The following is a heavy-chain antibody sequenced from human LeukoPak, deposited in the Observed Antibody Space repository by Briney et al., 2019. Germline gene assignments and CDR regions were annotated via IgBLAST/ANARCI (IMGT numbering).Heavy chain of an antibody. CDR2: IYSSGST. V-gene: IGHV4-4*08. CDR1: GGSISSYY. Sequence: SETLSLTCTVSGGSISSYYWSWIRQPPGKGLEWIGYIYSSGSTNYNPSLKSRVTISVDTSNNQFSLKLSSVTAADTAVYYCARDITNYFDSSASDAFDIWGQGTMVTVSS. D-gene: IGHD3-22*01. CDR3: ARDITNYFDSSASDAFDI. J-gene: IGHJ3*02.